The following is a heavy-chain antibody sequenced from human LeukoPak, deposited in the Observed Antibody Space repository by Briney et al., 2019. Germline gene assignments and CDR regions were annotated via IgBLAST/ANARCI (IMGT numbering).Heavy chain of an antibody. Sequence: SETLSLTCTVSGGSISSSSYYWGWIRQPPGKGLEWIGSIYYSGSTYYNPSLKSRVTISVDTSKNQFSLKLSSVTAADTAVYYCARLLPGDYFDYWGQGTLVTVSS. CDR1: GGSISSSSYY. CDR3: ARLLPGDYFDY. V-gene: IGHV4-39*07. CDR2: IYYSGST. D-gene: IGHD2/OR15-2a*01. J-gene: IGHJ4*02.